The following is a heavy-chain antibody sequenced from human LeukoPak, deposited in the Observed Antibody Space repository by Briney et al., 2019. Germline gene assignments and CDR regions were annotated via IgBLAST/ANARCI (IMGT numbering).Heavy chain of an antibody. D-gene: IGHD5-18*01. Sequence: GGSLRLSCAASGFTHSSYAPRWVRQAPGKGLEWVSAISGSGGSTYYADSVKGRFTISRDNSKTTLYLQMNSLRAEDTAVYYCAKVGYSYSDWGQGTLVTVSS. CDR3: AKVGYSYSD. V-gene: IGHV3-23*01. CDR1: GFTHSSYA. CDR2: ISGSGGST. J-gene: IGHJ4*02.